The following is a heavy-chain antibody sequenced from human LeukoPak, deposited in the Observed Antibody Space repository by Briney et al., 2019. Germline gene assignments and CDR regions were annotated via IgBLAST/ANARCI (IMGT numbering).Heavy chain of an antibody. CDR3: AREMLTGYKRSHFDY. J-gene: IGHJ4*02. Sequence: SETLSLTCTVSGGSISSGNYYWIWIRQPAGQGLEWIGRIYTSGSTNYNPSLNSRVTMSVDAYKNQFLLKLSSVTAAETAVYYCAREMLTGYKRSHFDYWGQGTLVTVSS. D-gene: IGHD3-9*01. CDR2: IYTSGST. V-gene: IGHV4-61*02. CDR1: GGSISSGNYY.